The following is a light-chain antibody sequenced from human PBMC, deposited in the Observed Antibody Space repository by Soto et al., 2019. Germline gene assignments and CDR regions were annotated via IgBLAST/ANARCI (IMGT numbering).Light chain of an antibody. CDR2: EVT. V-gene: IGLV2-23*02. J-gene: IGLJ1*01. CDR1: SSDIGSYDL. CDR3: CSFADFTYV. Sequence: QSVVTQPACVSGCPGQSITISCTGTSSDIGSYDLVSWYQQHPGTAPKLIIYEVTKRPSGVSTRFSGSKSGNTASLTISGLQAVDEADYYCCSFADFTYVFGTGTKVTVL.